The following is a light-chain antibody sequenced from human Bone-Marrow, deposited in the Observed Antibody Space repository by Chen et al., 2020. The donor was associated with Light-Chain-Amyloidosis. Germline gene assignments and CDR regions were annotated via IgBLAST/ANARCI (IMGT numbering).Light chain of an antibody. J-gene: IGLJ2*01. Sequence: NFVLLQPHSVSESPGKTVTISCTRSSGYIASNYVHWYQQRPGRSPTIVIYEDNQTPSGVPDRFSGSIDRSSNSASLTISGLKTEDEGDYYCQSYDIAKVFGGGTKVTVL. CDR1: SGYIASNY. CDR3: QSYDIAKV. V-gene: IGLV6-57*01. CDR2: EDN.